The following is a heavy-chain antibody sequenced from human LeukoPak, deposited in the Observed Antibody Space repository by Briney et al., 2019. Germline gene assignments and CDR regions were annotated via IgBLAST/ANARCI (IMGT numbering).Heavy chain of an antibody. CDR1: GFTFGNFG. J-gene: IGHJ4*02. V-gene: IGHV3-30*18. D-gene: IGHD3-10*01. CDR3: AKLGYYLDY. Sequence: GGSLRLSCSVSGFTFGNFGMHWVRQAPGKGLEWVAVISFDASNEHYADSVKGRFSISRDNSKNTLYLQMNSLRAEDTAIYYCAKLGYYLDYWGQGTLVTVSS. CDR2: ISFDASNE.